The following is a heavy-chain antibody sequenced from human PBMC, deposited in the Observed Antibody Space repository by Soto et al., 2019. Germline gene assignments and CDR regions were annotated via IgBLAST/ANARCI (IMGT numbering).Heavy chain of an antibody. Sequence: ASVKVSCKSSGYTFTTYDINWVRQATGQGLEWMGWMNPNSGNTGYAQKFQGRVTMTRNTSISTAYMELSSLRSEDTAVYYCARGGGSSIAARRFSWGQGTLVTVSS. CDR1: GYTFTTYD. CDR3: ARGGGSSIAARRFS. V-gene: IGHV1-8*01. D-gene: IGHD6-6*01. J-gene: IGHJ5*02. CDR2: MNPNSGNT.